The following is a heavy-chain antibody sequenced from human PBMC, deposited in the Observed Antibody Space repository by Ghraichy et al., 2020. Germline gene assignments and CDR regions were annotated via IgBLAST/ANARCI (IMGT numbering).Heavy chain of an antibody. D-gene: IGHD2-2*01. CDR1: GFTFSDYY. V-gene: IGHV3-11*06. J-gene: IGHJ4*02. Sequence: GGSLRLSCAASGFTFSDYYMSWIRQAPRKGLEWVSYISSSSSYTNYADSVKGRFTISRDNAKNSLYLQMNSLRAEDTAVYYCARGGEYQLPVDYWGQGTLVTVSS. CDR3: ARGGEYQLPVDY. CDR2: ISSSSSYT.